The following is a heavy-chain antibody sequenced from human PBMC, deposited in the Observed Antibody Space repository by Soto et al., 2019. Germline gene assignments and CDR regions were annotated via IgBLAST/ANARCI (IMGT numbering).Heavy chain of an antibody. CDR1: GYTFTSYG. CDR2: ISAYNGNT. Sequence: QVQLVQSGAEAKKPGASVKVSCKASGYTFTSYGISWVRQAPGQGLEWLGWISAYNGNTNYAQKLQGRVTMTTDTSTSTASMELRSVRSDDTAVYYCARDRERYCSSTSCYPEDYWGQGTLVTVSS. D-gene: IGHD2-2*01. V-gene: IGHV1-18*01. CDR3: ARDRERYCSSTSCYPEDY. J-gene: IGHJ4*02.